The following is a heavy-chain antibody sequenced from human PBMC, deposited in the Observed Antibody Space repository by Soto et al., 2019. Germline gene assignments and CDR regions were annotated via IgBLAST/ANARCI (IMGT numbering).Heavy chain of an antibody. CDR1: GGSISSYY. D-gene: IGHD5-18*01. CDR3: ARASRGYSYGWDFEI. Sequence: SETLSLTCTVSGGSISSYYWSWIRRPPGKGLEWIGYIYYSGSTNYNPSLKSRVTISVDTSKNQFSLKLSSVTAADTAVYYCARASRGYSYGWDFEIWGQGTMVTVSS. CDR2: IYYSGST. V-gene: IGHV4-59*01. J-gene: IGHJ3*02.